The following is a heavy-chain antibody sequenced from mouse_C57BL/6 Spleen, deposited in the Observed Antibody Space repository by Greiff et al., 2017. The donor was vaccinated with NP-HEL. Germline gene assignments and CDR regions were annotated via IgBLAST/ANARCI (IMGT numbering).Heavy chain of an antibody. CDR2: INPNNGGT. J-gene: IGHJ3*01. CDR1: GYTFTDYN. CDR3: ARRDSNYSAWFAY. Sequence: EVQLQQSGPELVKPGASVKIPCKASGYTFTDYNMDWVKQSHGKSLEWIGDINPNNGGTIYNQKFKGKATLTVDKSSSTAYMELRSLTSEDTAVYYCARRDSNYSAWFAYWGQGTLVTVSA. V-gene: IGHV1-18*01. D-gene: IGHD2-5*01.